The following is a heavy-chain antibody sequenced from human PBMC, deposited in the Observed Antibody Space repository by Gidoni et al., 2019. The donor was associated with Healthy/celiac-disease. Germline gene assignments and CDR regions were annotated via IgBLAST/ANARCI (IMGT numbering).Heavy chain of an antibody. D-gene: IGHD3-9*01. CDR3: ARVRYFDWLDQYGMDV. Sequence: EVQLVESGGGLVKPGGSLRLSCAASGFTFSSYSMNWVRQAPGKGLEWVSSISSSSSYIYYADSVKGRFTISRDNAKNSLYLQMNSLRAEDTAVYYCARVRYFDWLDQYGMDVWGQGTTVTVSS. CDR2: ISSSSSYI. CDR1: GFTFSSYS. J-gene: IGHJ6*02. V-gene: IGHV3-21*01.